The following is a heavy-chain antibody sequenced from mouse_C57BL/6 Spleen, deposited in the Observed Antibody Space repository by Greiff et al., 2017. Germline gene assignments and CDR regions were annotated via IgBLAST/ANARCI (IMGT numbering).Heavy chain of an antibody. CDR1: GYSFTDYN. CDR2: INPNYGTT. V-gene: IGHV1-39*01. D-gene: IGHD1-1*01. Sequence: VQLKESGPELVKPGASVKISCKASGYSFTDYNMNWVKQSNGKSLEWIGVINPNYGTTSYNQKFKGKATLTVDQSSSTAYMQLNSLTSEDSAVYYCARGDFGSSYVYYFDYWGQGTTLTVSS. CDR3: ARGDFGSSYVYYFDY. J-gene: IGHJ2*01.